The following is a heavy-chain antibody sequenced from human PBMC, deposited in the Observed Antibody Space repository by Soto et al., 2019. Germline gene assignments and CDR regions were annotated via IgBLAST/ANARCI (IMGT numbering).Heavy chain of an antibody. CDR2: IYYSGST. D-gene: IGHD3-10*01. V-gene: IGHV4-61*01. CDR1: GGSVSSGSYY. CDR3: ARGTYGSGSYVFYFDY. Sequence: QVQLQESGPGLVKPSETLSLTCTVSGGSVSSGSYYWSWIRQPPGKGLEWIGYIYYSGSTNYNPSLKSRVTISVDTSKNQFSLKLSSVTAADTAVYYCARGTYGSGSYVFYFDYWGQGTLVTVSS. J-gene: IGHJ4*02.